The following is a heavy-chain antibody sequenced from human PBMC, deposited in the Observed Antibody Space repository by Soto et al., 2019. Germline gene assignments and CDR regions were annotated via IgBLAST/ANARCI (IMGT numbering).Heavy chain of an antibody. CDR3: AKDSWAIFGVPAGDYYAMDV. D-gene: IGHD3-3*01. V-gene: IGHV3-23*01. J-gene: IGHJ6*02. CDR2: ISGSGGTT. Sequence: EVQLLESGGAPVQSGGSLRLSCVASGFTFENYAMSWVRQAPGKGLEWVSAISGSGGTTYYSDSVQGRFTISRDNSKNTVYLQMNDLRVEDAAEYFCAKDSWAIFGVPAGDYYAMDVWGQGTTVTVSS. CDR1: GFTFENYA.